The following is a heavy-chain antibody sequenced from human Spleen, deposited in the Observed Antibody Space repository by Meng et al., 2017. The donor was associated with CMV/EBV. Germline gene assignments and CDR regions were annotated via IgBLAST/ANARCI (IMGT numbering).Heavy chain of an antibody. CDR1: GGSIRRDAYY. J-gene: IGHJ6*02. Sequence: SETLSLTCDVSGGSIRRDAYYWGWIRQPPGKEPEWLGRVYYSGLTHINPSLRSRVTISVDTSKNQFSLTLRSVTAADTAVYYCVRHIIVVPARGYGVDVWGQGTTVTVSS. V-gene: IGHV4-39*01. CDR2: VYYSGLT. D-gene: IGHD2-2*01. CDR3: VRHIIVVPARGYGVDV.